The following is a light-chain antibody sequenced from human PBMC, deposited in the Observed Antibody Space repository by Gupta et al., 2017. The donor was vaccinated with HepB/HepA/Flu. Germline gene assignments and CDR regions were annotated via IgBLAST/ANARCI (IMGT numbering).Light chain of an antibody. J-gene: IGLJ2*01. CDR2: KDK. CDR3: QSADSSGTYVV. V-gene: IGLV3-25*03. Sequence: SYELPQPPSVSVSPGQTARITCSGDALPKQYAHWYQQKPGQAPVLVIYKDKERPSGIPERISGSTSGTAVTLTVSGVQAEDEADYYCQSADSSGTYVVFGGGTKLTVL. CDR1: ALPKQY.